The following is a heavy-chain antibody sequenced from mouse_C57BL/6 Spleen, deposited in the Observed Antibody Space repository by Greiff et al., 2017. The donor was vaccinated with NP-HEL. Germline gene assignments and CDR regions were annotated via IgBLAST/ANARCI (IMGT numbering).Heavy chain of an antibody. CDR2: INPNYGTT. V-gene: IGHV1-39*01. CDR1: GYSFTDYN. D-gene: IGHD1-1*01. J-gene: IGHJ4*01. CDR3: ARGGILRGSAMDY. Sequence: VQLQQSGPELVKPGASVKISCKASGYSFTDYNMNWVKQSNGKSLEWIGVINPNYGTTSYNEKFKGKATLTVDQSSSTAYMQRNSLTSEDSAVYYCARGGILRGSAMDYWGQGTSVTVSS.